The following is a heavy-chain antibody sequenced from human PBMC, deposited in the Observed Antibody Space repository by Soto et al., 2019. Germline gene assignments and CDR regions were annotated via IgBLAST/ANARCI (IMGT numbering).Heavy chain of an antibody. Sequence: LGESLKISCKGSGYSFTNYYIAWVRQLPGKGLEWMGIINPGDSDTRYNPSFQGQVTMSADKSISTAYLQWSSLQASDTAMYYCAISYPLVSGYSYYGMDVWGQGTTVTVSS. J-gene: IGHJ6*02. CDR3: AISYPLVSGYSYYGMDV. V-gene: IGHV5-51*01. D-gene: IGHD2-21*01. CDR1: GYSFTNYY. CDR2: INPGDSDT.